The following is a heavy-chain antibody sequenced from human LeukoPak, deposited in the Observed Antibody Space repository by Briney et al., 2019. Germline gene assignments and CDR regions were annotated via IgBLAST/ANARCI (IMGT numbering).Heavy chain of an antibody. D-gene: IGHD6-13*01. CDR3: ARDKEDSTSWYVVRYFDF. J-gene: IGHJ4*02. CDR1: KYTFTDYY. V-gene: IGHV1-2*02. CDR2: INPNSGGT. Sequence: ASVKVSCKASKYTFTDYYIHWVRQAPGQGLEWMGWINPNSGGTNSAQKFQGRVTMTRDTSISTAYMELSSLRSDDTAVYYCARDKEDSTSWYVVRYFDFWGQGTLVTVSS.